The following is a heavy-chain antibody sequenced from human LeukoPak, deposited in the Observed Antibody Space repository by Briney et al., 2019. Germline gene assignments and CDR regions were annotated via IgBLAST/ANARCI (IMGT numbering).Heavy chain of an antibody. J-gene: IGHJ4*02. V-gene: IGHV4-59*12. Sequence: SETLSLTCTVSGGSIRSYYWSWIRQPPGKGLEWIGYIYYRGRTYYNPSLKSRVTISVDTSKNQFSLKLSSVTAADTAVYYCARDHLSSGFDYWGQGTLVTVSS. CDR2: IYYRGRT. D-gene: IGHD3-22*01. CDR3: ARDHLSSGFDY. CDR1: GGSIRSYY.